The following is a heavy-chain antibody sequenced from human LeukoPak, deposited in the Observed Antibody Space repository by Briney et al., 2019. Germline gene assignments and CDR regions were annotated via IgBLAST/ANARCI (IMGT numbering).Heavy chain of an antibody. D-gene: IGHD3-10*01. V-gene: IGHV3-30-3*01. CDR3: ARDLGPLNYYGSGNNWYFDL. CDR2: ISYDGSNK. J-gene: IGHJ2*01. CDR1: GFTFSSYA. Sequence: GGSLRLSCAASGFTFSSYAMHWVRQAPGKGLEWVAVISYDGSNKYYADSVKGRFTISRDNSKNTLYLQMNSLRAEDTAVYYCARDLGPLNYYGSGNNWYFDLWGRGTLVTVSS.